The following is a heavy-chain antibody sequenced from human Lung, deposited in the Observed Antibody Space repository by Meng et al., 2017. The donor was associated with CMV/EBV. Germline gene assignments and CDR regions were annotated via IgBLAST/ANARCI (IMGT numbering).Heavy chain of an antibody. V-gene: IGHV3-30*04. D-gene: IGHD3-22*01. CDR1: GFXFNTYA. Sequence: GGSXRLXCAASGFXFNTYAMHWVRQAPGKGLEWVAVISYDGSNKYTADSVQGRLTISRDNSKNNLYLQMNSLTVEDTAVYYCVRDQGGESMIAVLIERFGMDVXGQGXTVTVSS. CDR3: VRDQGGESMIAVLIERFGMDV. CDR2: ISYDGSNK. J-gene: IGHJ6*02.